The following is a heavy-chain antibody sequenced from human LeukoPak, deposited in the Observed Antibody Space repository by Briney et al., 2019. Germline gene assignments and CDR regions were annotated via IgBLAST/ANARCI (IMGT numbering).Heavy chain of an antibody. V-gene: IGHV4-61*02. J-gene: IGHJ4*02. CDR1: GGSISSGSYY. Sequence: SQTLSLTCTVSGGSISSGSYYWSWIRQPAGKGLEWIGRIYTSGSTNYNPSLKSRVTISVDRSKNQFSLKLSSVTAADTAVYYCARVYVPHIAAAGTSALGYWGQGTLVTVSS. CDR2: IYTSGST. D-gene: IGHD6-13*01. CDR3: ARVYVPHIAAAGTSALGY.